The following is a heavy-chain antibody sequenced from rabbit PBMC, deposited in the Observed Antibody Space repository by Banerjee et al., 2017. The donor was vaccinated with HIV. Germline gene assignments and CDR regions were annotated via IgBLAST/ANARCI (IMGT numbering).Heavy chain of an antibody. CDR2: IYFGGSGST. CDR3: ARRIDAAFDH. D-gene: IGHD2-1*01. Sequence: QSLEESGGDLVKPGASLTLTCTASGFDFSSNAMCWVRQAPGKGLEWIACIYFGGSGSTYYASWARGRFIISKTSSTTVTLQLTSLTGADTATYFCARRIDAAFDHWGPGTLVTVS. V-gene: IGHV1S40*01. CDR1: GFDFSSNA. J-gene: IGHJ2*01.